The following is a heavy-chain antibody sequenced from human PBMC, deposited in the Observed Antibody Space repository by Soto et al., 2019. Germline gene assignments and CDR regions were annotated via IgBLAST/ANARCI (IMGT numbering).Heavy chain of an antibody. Sequence: QLQLQESGPGLVKPSETLSLSCSFSGDSIRNRNYYWAWIRQPPGKGLEWIVSRYDDASTFYHPYFKRRVTISIDKSKEQLYLKLNSVTAAFTAVDYCVRGVDLGLSVYYVVFWGHRTVVPVS. CDR3: VRGVDLGLSVYYVVF. CDR2: RYDDAST. CDR1: GDSIRNRNYY. J-gene: IGHJ4*01. V-gene: IGHV4-39*01. D-gene: IGHD3-22*01.